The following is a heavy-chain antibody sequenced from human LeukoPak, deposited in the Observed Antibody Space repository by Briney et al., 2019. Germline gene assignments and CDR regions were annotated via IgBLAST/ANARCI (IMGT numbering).Heavy chain of an antibody. CDR1: GFIFSNYG. Sequence: GGSLRLSCAASGFIFSNYGMTWVRQAPGKRLEWVSIINYSGTDTYYADSVKGRFTISRDNSKNTLYLQMNSLRGEDTAVYYCAKGRQLRRSDAFDIWGQGTMVTVSS. CDR3: AKGRQLRRSDAFDI. CDR2: INYSGTDT. V-gene: IGHV3-23*01. J-gene: IGHJ3*02. D-gene: IGHD1-26*01.